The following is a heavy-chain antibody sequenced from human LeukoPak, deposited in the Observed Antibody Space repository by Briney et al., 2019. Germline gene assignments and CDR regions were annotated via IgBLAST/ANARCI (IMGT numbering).Heavy chain of an antibody. V-gene: IGHV1-24*01. CDR2: FDPEDGET. CDR3: ATVPSGSYYDDY. D-gene: IGHD1-26*01. J-gene: IGHJ4*02. Sequence: GASVKVSCKVSGYTLTELSMHWVRQAPGKGLEWMGGFDPEDGETIYAQKFQGRVTMTEDTSTDTACMELSSLRSEDTAVYYCATVPSGSYYDDYWGQGTLVTVSS. CDR1: GYTLTELS.